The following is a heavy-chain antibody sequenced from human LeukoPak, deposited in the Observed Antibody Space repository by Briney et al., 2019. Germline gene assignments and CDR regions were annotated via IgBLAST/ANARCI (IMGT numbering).Heavy chain of an antibody. V-gene: IGHV3-53*01. Sequence: GGSLRLSCAASGFTVSSNDMSWVRQAPGKGLEWVSVIYSGGSTYYADSVKGRFTISRDNSKNTLYLQMNSLRAEDTAVYYCARGSSIAVELGYWGQGTLVTVSS. CDR2: IYSGGST. J-gene: IGHJ4*02. CDR1: GFTVSSND. D-gene: IGHD6-19*01. CDR3: ARGSSIAVELGY.